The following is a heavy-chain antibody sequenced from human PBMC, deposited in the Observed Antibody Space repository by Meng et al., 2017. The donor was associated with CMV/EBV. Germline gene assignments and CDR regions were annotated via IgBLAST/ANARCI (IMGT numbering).Heavy chain of an antibody. J-gene: IGHJ4*02. CDR3: ARHYDYDDY. D-gene: IGHD3-16*01. Sequence: QVQLVQSGAELRKPGASVKVSCKASGDTFTDYYMHWVRQAPGQGLEWMGWINPNSGGTNYAQKFQGRVTMTRGTSISTAYMELSRLRSDDTAVYYCARHYDYDDYWGQGTLVTVSS. V-gene: IGHV1-2*02. CDR2: INPNSGGT. CDR1: GDTFTDYY.